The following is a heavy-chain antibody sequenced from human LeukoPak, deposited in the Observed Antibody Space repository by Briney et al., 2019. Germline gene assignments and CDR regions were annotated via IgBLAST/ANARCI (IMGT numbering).Heavy chain of an antibody. V-gene: IGHV3-48*03. Sequence: GGSLRLSCAASGFTFRSYAINWVRQAPGKGLEWVSFISSSGGTIYYADSVKGRFTISRDNAENSLYLQMNSPRAEDTAVYYCARAAYYYDSSAYPYWYFDHWGRGTLVTVSS. J-gene: IGHJ2*01. CDR1: GFTFRSYA. CDR2: ISSSGGTI. CDR3: ARAAYYYDSSAYPYWYFDH. D-gene: IGHD3-22*01.